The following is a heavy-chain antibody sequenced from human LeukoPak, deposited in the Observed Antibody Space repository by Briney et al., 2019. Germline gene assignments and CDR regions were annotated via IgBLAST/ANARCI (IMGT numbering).Heavy chain of an antibody. CDR2: ISYDGGNK. V-gene: IGHV3-30-3*01. Sequence: PGGSLRLSCAASGFXFSSYAIHWVRQAPGKGLEWVAIISYDGGNKYYADSVKGRFTISRDNSKNTLYLQMNSLRAEDTAVYYCARDIGRFGELSPIDYWGQGTLVTVSS. J-gene: IGHJ4*02. CDR1: GFXFSSYA. CDR3: ARDIGRFGELSPIDY. D-gene: IGHD3-10*01.